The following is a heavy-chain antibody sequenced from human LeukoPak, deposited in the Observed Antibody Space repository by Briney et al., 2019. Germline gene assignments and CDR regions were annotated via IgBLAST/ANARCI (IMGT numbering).Heavy chain of an antibody. CDR3: AKGRRITAAGPDAFDI. D-gene: IGHD6-13*01. CDR2: ISGSGGST. Sequence: GGSLRLSCAASGFTFSSYAMSWVRQAPGKGLEWVSSISGSGGSTYYADSVKGRFTISRDNSKNTLCLQMNSLRAEDTAVYYCAKGRRITAAGPDAFDIWGQGTMVTVSS. V-gene: IGHV3-23*01. J-gene: IGHJ3*02. CDR1: GFTFSSYA.